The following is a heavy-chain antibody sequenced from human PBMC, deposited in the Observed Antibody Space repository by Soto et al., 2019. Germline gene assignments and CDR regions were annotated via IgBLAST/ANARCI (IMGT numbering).Heavy chain of an antibody. Sequence: AASVKVSCKASGGTFSSYAISWVRQAPGQGLEWMGGIIPIFGTANYAQKFQGRVTVTADESTSTAYMELSSLRSEDTAVYYCAREWERFWFDPWGQGTLVTVSS. D-gene: IGHD1-1*01. V-gene: IGHV1-69*13. CDR3: AREWERFWFDP. J-gene: IGHJ5*02. CDR1: GGTFSSYA. CDR2: IIPIFGTA.